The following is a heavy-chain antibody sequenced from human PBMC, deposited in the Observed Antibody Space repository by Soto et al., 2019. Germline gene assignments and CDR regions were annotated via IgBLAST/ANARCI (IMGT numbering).Heavy chain of an antibody. CDR2: INPSGGST. CDR1: GYTFTSYG. J-gene: IGHJ6*02. CDR3: ARGLLRFLEWLPARASYYYGMDV. Sequence: EASVKVSCKASGYTFTSYGISWVRQAPGQGLEWMGIINPSGGSTSYAQKFQGRVTMTRDTSTSTVYMELSSLRSEDTAVYYCARGLLRFLEWLPARASYYYGMDVWSQGTTVTVSS. D-gene: IGHD3-3*01. V-gene: IGHV1-46*01.